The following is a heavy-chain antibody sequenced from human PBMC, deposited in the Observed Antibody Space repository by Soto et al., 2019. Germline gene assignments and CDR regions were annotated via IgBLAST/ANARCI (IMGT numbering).Heavy chain of an antibody. CDR2: ISGSGGST. Sequence: GGSLRLSCAASGFTFSSYAMSWVRQAPGKGLEWVSAISGSGGSTYYADSVKGRFTIPRDNSKNTPYLQMNSLRAEDTAVYYCARTTRDIVVVPAAILFGYWGQGTLVTVSS. J-gene: IGHJ4*02. CDR1: GFTFSSYA. V-gene: IGHV3-23*01. CDR3: ARTTRDIVVVPAAILFGY. D-gene: IGHD2-2*02.